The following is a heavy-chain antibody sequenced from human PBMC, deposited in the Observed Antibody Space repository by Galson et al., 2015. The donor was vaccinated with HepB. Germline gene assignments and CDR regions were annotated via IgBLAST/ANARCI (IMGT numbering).Heavy chain of an antibody. Sequence: SLRLSCAASGFTLTDFAMYWVRQAPGKGLEWVAFISYDRNNQYYADSVRGRFTISRDVAKNTLYLQMNSLRIEDTALYYCARDPDDTDGYYLTFEYWGQGALITVSS. V-gene: IGHV3-30-3*01. CDR3: ARDPDDTDGYYLTFEY. J-gene: IGHJ4*02. CDR1: GFTLTDFA. D-gene: IGHD3-22*01. CDR2: ISYDRNNQ.